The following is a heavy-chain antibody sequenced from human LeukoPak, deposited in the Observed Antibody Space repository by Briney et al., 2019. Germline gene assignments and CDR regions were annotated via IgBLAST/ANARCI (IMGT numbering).Heavy chain of an antibody. Sequence: PGGSLRLSCAASGFTFSSYGMHWVRQAPGKGPEGVAVIWYDGSNKYYADSVKGRFTISRDSSKNTLYLQMNSLRAEDTAVYYCAKDSSSWYAFDYWGQGTLVTVSS. CDR1: GFTFSSYG. CDR3: AKDSSSWYAFDY. J-gene: IGHJ4*02. D-gene: IGHD6-13*01. V-gene: IGHV3-33*06. CDR2: IWYDGSNK.